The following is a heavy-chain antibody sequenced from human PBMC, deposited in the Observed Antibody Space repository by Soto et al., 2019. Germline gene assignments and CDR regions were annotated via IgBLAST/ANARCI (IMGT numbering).Heavy chain of an antibody. Sequence: QVQLQESGPGLVKPSQALSLTCTVSGGSISSGGYYWSWVRQHPGKGLEWIAYMYYSGSTYYNPSLXSXVXVXXDTSKNQFSLKLSSVTAADTAVYYCARFSGSSLRDWGQGTLVTVSS. CDR2: MYYSGST. J-gene: IGHJ4*02. D-gene: IGHD1-26*01. CDR1: GGSISSGGYY. CDR3: ARFSGSSLRD. V-gene: IGHV4-31*03.